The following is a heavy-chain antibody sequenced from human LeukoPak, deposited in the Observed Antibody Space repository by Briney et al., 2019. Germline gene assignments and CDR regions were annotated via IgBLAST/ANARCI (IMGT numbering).Heavy chain of an antibody. Sequence: SETLSLTCTVSGYSISSGYYWGWIRQPPGKGLEWIGSIYHSGSTYYNPSLKSRVTISVDTSKNQFSLKLSSVTAADTAVYYCARAPTIFGHPFDYWGQGTLVTVSS. CDR1: GYSISSGYY. V-gene: IGHV4-38-2*02. D-gene: IGHD3-3*01. CDR3: ARAPTIFGHPFDY. J-gene: IGHJ4*02. CDR2: IYHSGST.